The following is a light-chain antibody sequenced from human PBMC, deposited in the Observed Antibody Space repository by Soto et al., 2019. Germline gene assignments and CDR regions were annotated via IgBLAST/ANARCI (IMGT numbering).Light chain of an antibody. Sequence: EFVLTQSPGTLSLSPGERATLSCRASQTVRNNYLAWYQQKPGQAPRLLIYDASSRATGIPDRFSGGGSGTDFTLTISRLEPEDFALYYCQQYGSSPTTFGQGTRLEI. CDR3: QQYGSSPTT. CDR1: QTVRNNY. V-gene: IGKV3-20*01. J-gene: IGKJ5*01. CDR2: DAS.